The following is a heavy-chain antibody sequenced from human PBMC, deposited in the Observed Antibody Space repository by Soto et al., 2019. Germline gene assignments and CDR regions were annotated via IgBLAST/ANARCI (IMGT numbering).Heavy chain of an antibody. CDR3: ARDTPAPSGYDFNYGMDV. CDR1: GGSISSGDYY. Sequence: PSETLSLTCTVSGGSISSGDYYWSWIRQPPGKGLEWIGYIYYSGSTYYNPSLKSRVTISVDTSKNQFSLKLSSVTAADTAVYYCARDTPAPSGYDFNYGMDVWGQGTTVTVSS. CDR2: IYYSGST. J-gene: IGHJ6*02. D-gene: IGHD5-12*01. V-gene: IGHV4-30-4*01.